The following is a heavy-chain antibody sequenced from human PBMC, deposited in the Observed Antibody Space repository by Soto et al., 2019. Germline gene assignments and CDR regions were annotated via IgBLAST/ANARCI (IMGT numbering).Heavy chain of an antibody. J-gene: IGHJ4*02. CDR3: ARDDCSSPSCLNY. CDR2: IKSDGSKK. D-gene: IGHD2-2*01. Sequence: QVQLVESGGGVVQPGTSLSLSCAASAFTFSNCGMHWVRQAPGRGLEWVAAIKSDGSKKYYTDSVTGRFTISRDNSDNTLYLRMNSLRAEDTAVYYCARDDCSSPSCLNYWGQGTLVTVSS. CDR1: AFTFSNCG. V-gene: IGHV3-33*01.